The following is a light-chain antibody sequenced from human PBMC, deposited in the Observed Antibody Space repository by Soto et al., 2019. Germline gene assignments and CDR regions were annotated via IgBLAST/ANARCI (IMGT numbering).Light chain of an antibody. CDR3: QXXGSSPLT. V-gene: IGKV3-20*01. CDR2: GAS. J-gene: IGKJ4*01. CDR1: QSVSSSY. Sequence: EIVLTQSPGTLSLSPGERXTLXXXASQSVSSSYLAWYQQKPGQAPRLLIYGASSRATGIPDRFSASGSGTDFTLTISRLEPXXXAVXXXQXXGSSPLTFGGGTKVEIK.